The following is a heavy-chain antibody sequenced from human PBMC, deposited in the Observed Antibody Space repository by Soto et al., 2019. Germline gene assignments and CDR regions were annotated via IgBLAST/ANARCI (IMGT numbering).Heavy chain of an antibody. J-gene: IGHJ5*02. D-gene: IGHD3-10*01. Sequence: GGSLRLSCVASGFGFHTYWMHWVRQVPGKGLVWVARINSDGDTSTYADSVKGRFSISRDNTKNTLFLQMNGLRDDDTAVYYCTRDWVDYYSSRNYYPGFDPWGQGTLVTVSS. CDR1: GFGFHTYW. CDR3: TRDWVDYYSSRNYYPGFDP. V-gene: IGHV3-74*01. CDR2: INSDGDTS.